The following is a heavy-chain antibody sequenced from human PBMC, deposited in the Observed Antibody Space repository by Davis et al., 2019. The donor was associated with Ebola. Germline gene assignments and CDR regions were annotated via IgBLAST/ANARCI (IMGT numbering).Heavy chain of an antibody. V-gene: IGHV3-21*01. CDR3: ARVLAAAGLYYYYYGMDV. CDR1: GSTFSSYS. CDR2: ISSSSSYI. Sequence: GGSLRLSCAASGSTFSSYSMNWVRQAPGKGLEWVSSISSSSSYIYYADSVKGRFTISRDNAKNSLYLQMNSLRAEDTAVYYCARVLAAAGLYYYYYGMDVWGQGTTVTVSS. J-gene: IGHJ6*02. D-gene: IGHD6-13*01.